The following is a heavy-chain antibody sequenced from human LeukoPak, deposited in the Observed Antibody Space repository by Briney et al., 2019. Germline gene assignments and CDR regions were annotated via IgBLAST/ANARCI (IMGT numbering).Heavy chain of an antibody. CDR1: GFTFSSYS. CDR2: ISSSSSYI. CDR3: ARDPYYYYGMDV. J-gene: IGHJ6*02. V-gene: IGHV3-21*01. Sequence: PGRSLRLSCAASGFTFSSYSMNWVRQAPGKGLEWVSSISSSSSYIYYADSVKGRFTISRDNAKNSLYLQMNSLRAEDTAVYYCARDPYYYYGMDVWGQGTTVTVSS.